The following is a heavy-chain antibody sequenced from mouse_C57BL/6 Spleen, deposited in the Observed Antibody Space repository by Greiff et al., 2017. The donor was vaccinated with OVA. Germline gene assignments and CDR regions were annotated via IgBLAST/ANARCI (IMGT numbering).Heavy chain of an antibody. V-gene: IGHV1-26*01. CDR3: AGGDYGRGLDY. Sequence: VQLQQSGPELVKPGASVKISCKASGYTFTDYYMNWVKQSHGKSLEWIGDINPNNGGTSYNQKFKGKATLTVDKSSSTAYMELRSLTSEDSAVYYCAGGDYGRGLDYWGQGTTLTVSS. J-gene: IGHJ2*01. CDR2: INPNNGGT. CDR1: GYTFTDYY. D-gene: IGHD1-1*01.